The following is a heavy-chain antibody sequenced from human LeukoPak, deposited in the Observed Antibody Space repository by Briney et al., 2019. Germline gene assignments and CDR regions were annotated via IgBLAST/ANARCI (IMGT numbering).Heavy chain of an antibody. CDR1: GGTFSSYA. Sequence: ASVKVSCKASGGTFSSYAISWVRQAPGQGLEWMGGIIPIFGTANYAQKFQGRVTITTDESTSTAYMELSSLRSEDTAVYYCARDAGWLQNDAFDIWGQGTMVTVS. D-gene: IGHD5-24*01. CDR3: ARDAGWLQNDAFDI. CDR2: IIPIFGTA. V-gene: IGHV1-69*05. J-gene: IGHJ3*02.